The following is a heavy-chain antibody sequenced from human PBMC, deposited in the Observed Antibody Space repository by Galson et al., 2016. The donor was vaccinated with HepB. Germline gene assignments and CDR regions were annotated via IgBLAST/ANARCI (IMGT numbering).Heavy chain of an antibody. CDR2: ISYDGINE. CDR1: GFTFNSYG. V-gene: IGHV3-30*03. D-gene: IGHD2-2*01. Sequence: SLRLSCAASGFTFNSYGIHWVRQAPGKGLEWVALISYDGINEYFADSVKGRFTISRDNSKSMVYLQMNSLRAEDTAVYYCASTRYPYSMDVWGQGTTVTVSS. J-gene: IGHJ6*02. CDR3: ASTRYPYSMDV.